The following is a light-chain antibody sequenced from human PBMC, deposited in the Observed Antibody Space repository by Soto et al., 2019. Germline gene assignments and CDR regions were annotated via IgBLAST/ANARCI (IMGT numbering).Light chain of an antibody. V-gene: IGKV1-27*01. Sequence: DIQMTQSPSSLSASVGDRVTITCRASQGIYNYLAWYQQKPGKASKLLIYAASTLEAGVPSRFSGSGSGTDFTLTTSSLQPEDVATYYCHKYNSALLTFGQGTRLEIK. J-gene: IGKJ5*01. CDR3: HKYNSALLT. CDR2: AAS. CDR1: QGIYNY.